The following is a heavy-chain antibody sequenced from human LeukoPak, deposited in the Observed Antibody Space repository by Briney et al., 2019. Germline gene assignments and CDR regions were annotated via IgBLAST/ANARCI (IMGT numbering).Heavy chain of an antibody. Sequence: ASVKVSCKASGYTFTGYYMHWVRQAPGQGLEWMGWMNPNSGNTGYAQKFQGRVTMTRNTSISTAYMELSSLRSEDTAVYYCARGGYGSGSYQNWFDPWGQGTLVTVSS. CDR3: ARGGYGSGSYQNWFDP. J-gene: IGHJ5*02. CDR1: GYTFTGYY. CDR2: MNPNSGNT. V-gene: IGHV1-8*02. D-gene: IGHD3-10*01.